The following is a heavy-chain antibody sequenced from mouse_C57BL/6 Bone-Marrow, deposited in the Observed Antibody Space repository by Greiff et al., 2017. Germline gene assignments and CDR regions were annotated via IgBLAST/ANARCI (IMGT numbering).Heavy chain of an antibody. CDR2: IYPGDGDT. CDR3: ARPRQLRLSFAY. D-gene: IGHD3-2*02. CDR1: GYAFSSSW. J-gene: IGHJ3*01. Sequence: VQLQQSGPELVKPGASVKISCKASGYAFSSSWMNWVKQRPGKGLEWIGRIYPGDGDTNYNGKFKGKATLTADKSSRTAYMQLSSLTSEDSAVYFCARPRQLRLSFAYWGQGTLVTVSA. V-gene: IGHV1-82*01.